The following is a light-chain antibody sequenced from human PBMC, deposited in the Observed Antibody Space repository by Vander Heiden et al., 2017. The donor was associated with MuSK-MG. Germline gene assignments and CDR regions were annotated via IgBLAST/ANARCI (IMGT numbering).Light chain of an antibody. CDR2: DAS. CDR3: QQYGSSPPWT. Sequence: EIVLTQSPGTLSLSPGERATLSCRSSQSVSSSYLAWYQQKPGQAPRLLIYDASSRATGIPDRFSGSGCGTDFTLTISRLEPEDFAVYYCQQYGSSPPWTFGHGTKVEIK. V-gene: IGKV3-20*01. J-gene: IGKJ1*01. CDR1: QSVSSSY.